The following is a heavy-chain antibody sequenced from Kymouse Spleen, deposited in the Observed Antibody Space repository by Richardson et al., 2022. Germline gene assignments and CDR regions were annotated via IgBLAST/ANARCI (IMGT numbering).Heavy chain of an antibody. D-gene: IGHD6-13*01. CDR1: GFTFDDYA. CDR2: ISWNSGSI. V-gene: IGHV3-9*01. J-gene: IGHJ4*02. Sequence: EVQLVESGGGLVQPGRSLRLSCAASGFTFDDYAMHWVRQAPGKGLEWVSGISWNSGSIGYADSVKGRFTISRDNAKNSLYLQMNSLRAEDTALYYCAKDHLAAAPFDYWGQGTLVTVSS. CDR3: AKDHLAAAPFDY.